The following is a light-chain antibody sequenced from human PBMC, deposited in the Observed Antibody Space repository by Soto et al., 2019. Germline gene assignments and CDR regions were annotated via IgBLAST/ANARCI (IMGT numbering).Light chain of an antibody. CDR3: SSCTSSTPFV. J-gene: IGLJ1*01. V-gene: IGLV2-14*01. CDR1: SSDVGGYNY. CDR2: VVS. Sequence: QSALTQPASVSGSPGQSITISCTGTSSDVGGYNYVSWYQQHPGKDPKLIIYVVSNQPSGVSNRFSGSKSGNTASLTISGLPSDDEADYYCSSCTSSTPFVFGTGTKLTVL.